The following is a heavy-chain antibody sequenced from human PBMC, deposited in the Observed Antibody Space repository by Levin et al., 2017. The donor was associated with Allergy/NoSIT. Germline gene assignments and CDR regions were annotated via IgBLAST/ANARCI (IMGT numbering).Heavy chain of an antibody. J-gene: IGHJ6*02. D-gene: IGHD2-21*02. CDR1: GFTFSSYS. V-gene: IGHV3-21*01. Sequence: GGSLRLSCAASGFTFSSYSMNWVRQAPGKGLEWVSSISSSSSYIFYADSVKGRFTISRDNAKSSLYLQMNSPRAEDTAVYYCARVFCGGDCYGSYYYYGMDVWGQGTTVTVSS. CDR2: ISSSSSYI. CDR3: ARVFCGGDCYGSYYYYGMDV.